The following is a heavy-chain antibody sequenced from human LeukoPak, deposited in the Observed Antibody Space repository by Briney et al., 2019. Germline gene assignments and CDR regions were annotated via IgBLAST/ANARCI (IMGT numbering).Heavy chain of an antibody. J-gene: IGHJ4*02. CDR2: LSCTGGAT. CDR3: AKGGYYFGSGNYFAW. CDR1: GFTFNSNA. V-gene: IGHV3-23*01. D-gene: IGHD3-10*01. Sequence: GGSLRLSCAASGFTFNSNAMAWVRQAPGKGLEWVATLSCTGGATYYADSVRGRFTISRDTSRNTLFLQMNSLRAEDTAVYYCAKGGYYFGSGNYFAWWGQGTLVTVSS.